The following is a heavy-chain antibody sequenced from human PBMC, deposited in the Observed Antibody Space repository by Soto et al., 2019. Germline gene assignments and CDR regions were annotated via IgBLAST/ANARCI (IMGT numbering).Heavy chain of an antibody. Sequence: QVQLQQWGAGLLKPSETLSLTCAVYGGSFSGYYWSWIRQPPGKGLEWIGEINHSGSTNYNPSLKSRVTISVDTSKNQFSLKLSSVTAADTAVYYCASLRMNRLYSSSWFDYWGQGTLVTVSS. V-gene: IGHV4-34*01. CDR3: ASLRMNRLYSSSWFDY. D-gene: IGHD6-13*01. CDR2: INHSGST. J-gene: IGHJ4*02. CDR1: GGSFSGYY.